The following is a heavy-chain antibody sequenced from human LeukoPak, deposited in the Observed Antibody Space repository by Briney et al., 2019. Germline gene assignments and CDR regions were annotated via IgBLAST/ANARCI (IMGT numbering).Heavy chain of an antibody. V-gene: IGHV1-69*04. CDR3: ARDPESAIPIDY. J-gene: IGHJ4*02. CDR1: GGTFSSYA. D-gene: IGHD2-2*02. CDR2: IIPILGIA. Sequence: SVKVSCKASGGTFSSYAISWVRQAPGQGLEWMGRIIPILGIANYAQKFQGRVTITADKSTSTAYMELSSLRSEDTAVYYCARDPESAIPIDYWGQGTLVTVSS.